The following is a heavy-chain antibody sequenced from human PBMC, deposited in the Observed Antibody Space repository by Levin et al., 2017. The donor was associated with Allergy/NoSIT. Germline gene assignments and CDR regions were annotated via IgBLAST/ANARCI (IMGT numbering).Heavy chain of an antibody. J-gene: IGHJ4*02. V-gene: IGHV3-21*01. D-gene: IGHD2-2*01. CDR1: RFTFSSYS. CDR3: ARDQGYCSSTNCYGRTDFDY. Sequence: GGSLRLSCAASRFTFSSYSMNWVRQAPGKGLEWVSSISSSTSYIYYADSVKGRFTISRDNAKNSLYLQMNSLRAEDTAVYYCARDQGYCSSTNCYGRTDFDYWGQGTLVTVSS. CDR2: ISSSTSYI.